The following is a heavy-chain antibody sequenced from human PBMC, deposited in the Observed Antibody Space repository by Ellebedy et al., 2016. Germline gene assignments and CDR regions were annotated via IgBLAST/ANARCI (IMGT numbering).Heavy chain of an antibody. J-gene: IGHJ4*02. D-gene: IGHD2-15*01. CDR3: RPGHYSGSWG. CDR1: HFPFNTYY. V-gene: IGHV3-23*01. CDR2: ISGDGGST. Sequence: GGSLRLSXTASHFPFNTYYMSWVRQTPGKGLEWVSTISGDGGSTHFADAVKGRFTISRDNSKNTLYLQMYRLRVEDTAVYYCRPGHYSGSWGWGQGTLVTVSS.